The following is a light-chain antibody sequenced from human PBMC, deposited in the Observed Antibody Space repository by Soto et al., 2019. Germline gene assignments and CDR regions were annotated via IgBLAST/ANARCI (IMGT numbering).Light chain of an antibody. J-gene: IGKJ1*01. CDR2: GSS. CDR3: QQYLSSRT. CDR1: QSVSSSY. V-gene: IGKV3-20*01. Sequence: EIVLTQSPGTLSLSLGERATLSCSASQSVSSSYIAWYQQKPGQAPRLLIYGSSNRATGIPDRVSGSGSGTDFTLTISRLEPEDFAVYYCQQYLSSRTFGQGTKVDI.